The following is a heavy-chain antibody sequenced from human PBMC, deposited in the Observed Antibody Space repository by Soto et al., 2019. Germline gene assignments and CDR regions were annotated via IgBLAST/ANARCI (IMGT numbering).Heavy chain of an antibody. V-gene: IGHV3-7*01. D-gene: IGHD2-15*01. Sequence: PGGSLRLSCAASGFTFSSHWMSWVRQAPGKGLEWVANIKQDGSEKCYVDSVKGRFTISRDNAKNSLYLQMNSLRAEDTAVYYCARDRDPAPRPYYMDVWGKGTTVTVSS. CDR1: GFTFSSHW. CDR3: ARDRDPAPRPYYMDV. CDR2: IKQDGSEK. J-gene: IGHJ6*03.